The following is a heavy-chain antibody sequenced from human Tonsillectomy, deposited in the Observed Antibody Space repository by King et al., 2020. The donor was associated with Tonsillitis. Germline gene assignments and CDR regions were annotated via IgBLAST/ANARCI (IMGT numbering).Heavy chain of an antibody. D-gene: IGHD3-22*01. J-gene: IGHJ4*02. CDR2: ISAYSGKT. Sequence: VQLVESGAEVKKPGASVKVSCKASGYTFTSYGISWVRQAPGQGLEWMGWISAYSGKTQYVQRPQGRVTMTTDTSTSTAYMELRSLRSDDTAVYYCAREDYYDSSGGFDYWGQGTLVTVSS. CDR1: GYTFTSYG. V-gene: IGHV1-18*01. CDR3: AREDYYDSSGGFDY.